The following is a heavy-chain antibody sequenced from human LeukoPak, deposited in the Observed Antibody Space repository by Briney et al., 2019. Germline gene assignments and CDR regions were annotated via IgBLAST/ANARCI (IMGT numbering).Heavy chain of an antibody. CDR3: ARDSPYSDFWIGYAFNY. J-gene: IGHJ4*02. Sequence: GGSLRLSCAASGFTFSDYYMSWIRQAPGKGLEWVSYISSSGSTIYYADSVKGRFTISRDNAKNSLYLQMNSLRAEDTAVYYGARDSPYSDFWIGYAFNYWGQGTLFTVPQ. V-gene: IGHV3-11*01. CDR2: ISSSGSTI. D-gene: IGHD3-3*01. CDR1: GFTFSDYY.